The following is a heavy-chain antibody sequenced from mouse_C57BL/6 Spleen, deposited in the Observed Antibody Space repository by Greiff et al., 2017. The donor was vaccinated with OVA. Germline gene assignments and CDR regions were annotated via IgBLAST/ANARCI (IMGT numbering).Heavy chain of an antibody. CDR2: IYPGDGDT. V-gene: IGHV1-82*01. Sequence: VQLQQSGPELVKPGASVKISCKASGYAFSSSWMNWVKQRPGKGLEWIRRIYPGDGDTNYNGKFKGKATLTADKSSSTAYMQLSSLTSEDSAVYFCARAYYSNYVGYFDYWGQGTTLTVSS. CDR1: GYAFSSSW. D-gene: IGHD2-5*01. CDR3: ARAYYSNYVGYFDY. J-gene: IGHJ2*01.